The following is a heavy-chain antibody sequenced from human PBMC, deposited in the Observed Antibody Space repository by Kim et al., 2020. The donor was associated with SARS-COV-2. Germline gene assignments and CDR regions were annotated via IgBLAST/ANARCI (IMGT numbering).Heavy chain of an antibody. J-gene: IGHJ3*02. CDR2: IYYSGST. CDR3: ARAKLGILLWFDSIDAFDM. Sequence: SETLSLTCTVSGGSISSYYWSWIRQPPGKGLEWIGYIYYSGSTNYNPSPKSRVPISVDTSKNQFSLKLSSVTAADTAVYYCARAKLGILLWFDSIDAFDMWGQGTMVTVSS. CDR1: GGSISSYY. V-gene: IGHV4-59*13. D-gene: IGHD3-10*01.